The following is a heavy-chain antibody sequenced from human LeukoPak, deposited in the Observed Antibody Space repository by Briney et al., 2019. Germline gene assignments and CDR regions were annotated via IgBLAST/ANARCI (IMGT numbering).Heavy chain of an antibody. CDR3: ARDNSGGYDYVWGSYDY. J-gene: IGHJ4*02. Sequence: ASVKVSCKASGYTFTSYAMHWVRQAPGQGLEWMGWINAGNGNTKYSQKFQGRVTITRDTSASTAYMELSSLRSEDTAVYYCARDNSGGYDYVWGSYDYWGQGTLVTVSS. V-gene: IGHV1-3*01. CDR2: INAGNGNT. CDR1: GYTFTSYA. D-gene: IGHD3-16*01.